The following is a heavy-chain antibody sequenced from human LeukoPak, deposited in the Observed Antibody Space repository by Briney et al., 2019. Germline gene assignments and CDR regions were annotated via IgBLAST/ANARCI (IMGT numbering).Heavy chain of an antibody. CDR2: IYYSGGT. V-gene: IGHV4-59*01. D-gene: IGHD6-13*01. J-gene: IGHJ4*02. Sequence: NPSETLSLTCTVSGASITNYYWSWIRQPPGKGLEWIGFIYYSGGTNYNPSLKSRVTISLDMSKNRFSLNLSSVTAADTAVYYCARGEAASKSSSSCYADYWGQGTLVTVSS. CDR1: GASITNYY. CDR3: ARGEAASKSSSSCYADY.